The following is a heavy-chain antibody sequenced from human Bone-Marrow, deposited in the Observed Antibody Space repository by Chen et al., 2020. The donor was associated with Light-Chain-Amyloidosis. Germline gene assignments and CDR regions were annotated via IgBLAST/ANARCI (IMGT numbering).Heavy chain of an antibody. CDR3: ARQTGIAAAGTPPHAFDI. D-gene: IGHD6-13*01. CDR1: GGSFSAYY. CDR2: VTHTGST. Sequence: QVQLQQWGAGLLKPSETLSLTCAVYGGSFSAYYWSWVRQPPGKGLEWIGEVTHTGSTSYNPSVESRVTMSLDISKNQFSLKLSSVTAADTAVYYCARQTGIAAAGTPPHAFDIWGQGTMVTVSS. J-gene: IGHJ3*02. V-gene: IGHV4-34*01.